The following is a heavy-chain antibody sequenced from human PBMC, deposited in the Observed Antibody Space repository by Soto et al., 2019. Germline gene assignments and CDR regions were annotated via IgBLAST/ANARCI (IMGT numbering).Heavy chain of an antibody. CDR3: ARRNYGILTGYSSYYFDY. J-gene: IGHJ4*02. V-gene: IGHV4-34*01. CDR2: INHSGST. Sequence: LRETLSLTCAVYGGSFSGYYWSWIRQPPGKGLEWIGEINHSGSTNYNPSLKSRVTISVDTSKNQFSLKLSSVTAADTAVYYCARRNYGILTGYSSYYFDYWGRGTLVTVSS. D-gene: IGHD3-9*01. CDR1: GGSFSGYY.